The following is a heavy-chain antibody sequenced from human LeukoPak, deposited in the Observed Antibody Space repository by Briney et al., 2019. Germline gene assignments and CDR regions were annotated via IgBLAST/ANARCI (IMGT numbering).Heavy chain of an antibody. J-gene: IGHJ4*02. CDR3: ARHVEVGATSGPVDY. D-gene: IGHD1-26*01. V-gene: IGHV1-18*01. CDR1: GYTFTSYG. Sequence: ASVKVSCKASGYTFTSYGISWVRQAPGQGLEWMGWISAYNGNTNYAQKLQGRVTMTTDTSTSTAYMELRSLRSDDTAVYYCARHVEVGATSGPVDYWGQGTLVTVSS. CDR2: ISAYNGNT.